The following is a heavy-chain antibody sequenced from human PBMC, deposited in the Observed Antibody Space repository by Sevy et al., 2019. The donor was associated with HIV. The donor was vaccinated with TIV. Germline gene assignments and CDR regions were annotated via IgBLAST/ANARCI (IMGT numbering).Heavy chain of an antibody. J-gene: IGHJ4*01. CDR3: AKDLYYDTSLFDY. Sequence: GGSLRLSCAASRFTFSTYAMSWVRQAPGKGLEWVSGITGTYGSTYYADSVKGRFTISRDNSKNTLYLQMNSLRAEDTALYYCAKDLYYDTSLFDYWGHGIRVTVSS. CDR2: ITGTYGST. V-gene: IGHV3-23*01. CDR1: RFTFSTYA. D-gene: IGHD3-22*01.